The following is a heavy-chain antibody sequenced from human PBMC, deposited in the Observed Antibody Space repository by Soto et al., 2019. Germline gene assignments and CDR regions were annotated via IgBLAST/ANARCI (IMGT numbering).Heavy chain of an antibody. J-gene: IGHJ6*02. D-gene: IGHD2-15*01. CDR3: ARRDLPGGNYYGMDV. CDR2: IDPSDSYT. Sequence: GESLKISCKGSGYSFTSYWISWVRQMPGKGLEWMGRIDPSDSYTNYSPSFQGHVTISADKSISTAYLQWSSLKASDTAMYYCARRDLPGGNYYGMDVWGQGTTVTVSS. CDR1: GYSFTSYW. V-gene: IGHV5-10-1*01.